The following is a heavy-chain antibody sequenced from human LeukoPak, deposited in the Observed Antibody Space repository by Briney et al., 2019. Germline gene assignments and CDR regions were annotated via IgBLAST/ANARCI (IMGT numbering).Heavy chain of an antibody. J-gene: IGHJ4*02. CDR3: ARTLAPPSGSYYN. CDR1: GYSFTSYW. D-gene: IGHD1-26*01. CDR2: IYPGDSDT. V-gene: IGHV5-51*01. Sequence: GESLKISCKGSGYSFTSYWIGWVRQMPGKGLEWMGIIYPGDSDTRHSPSFQGQVTISADKSISTAYLQWSSLKASDTAMYYCARTLAPPSGSYYNWGQGTLVTVSS.